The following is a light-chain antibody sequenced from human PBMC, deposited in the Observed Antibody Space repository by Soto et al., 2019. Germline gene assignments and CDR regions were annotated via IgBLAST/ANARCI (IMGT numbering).Light chain of an antibody. V-gene: IGLV2-8*01. CDR2: EVS. J-gene: IGLJ1*01. CDR3: SSFKGTNSFV. Sequence: TQTPLSLSVTPGQPASISCRSSQSLVYSDIGAYNYVSWYQQRPGEAPKLIIYEVSKRPSGVPDRIFASKSGNTASLTVSGLQADDEANYYCSSFKGTNSFVFGTGTKVTVL. CDR1: SLVYSDIGAYNY.